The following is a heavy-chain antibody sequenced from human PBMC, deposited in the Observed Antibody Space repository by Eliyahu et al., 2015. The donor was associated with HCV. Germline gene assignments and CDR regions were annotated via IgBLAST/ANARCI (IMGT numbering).Heavy chain of an antibody. CDR2: INSDGSST. D-gene: IGHD3-16*02. V-gene: IGHV3-74*01. Sequence: EVQLVESGGGLVQPGESLRLSCAASGFTFSSYWMXWVRQAPGKGLVWVSRINSDGSSTSYTDSVKGRFTISRDNAKNTLYLQMNSLRAEDTAVYYCARDEFMITFGGVIVKSPSYFDYWGQGTLVTVSS. CDR1: GFTFSSYW. CDR3: ARDEFMITFGGVIVKSPSYFDY. J-gene: IGHJ4*02.